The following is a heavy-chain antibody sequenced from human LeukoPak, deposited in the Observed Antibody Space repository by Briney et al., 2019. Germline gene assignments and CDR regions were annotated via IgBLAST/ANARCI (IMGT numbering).Heavy chain of an antibody. V-gene: IGHV3-7*01. CDR3: ARVGYSYGPYYYYYMDV. J-gene: IGHJ6*03. Sequence: PGGSLRLSCAASGFTSSSYWMSWVRQAPGKGLEWVANIKQVVSEKYYVDSVKGRFTISRDNAKNSLYLQMNSLRAEDTAVYYCARVGYSYGPYYYYYMDVWGKGTTVTVSS. CDR2: IKQVVSEK. CDR1: GFTSSSYW. D-gene: IGHD5-18*01.